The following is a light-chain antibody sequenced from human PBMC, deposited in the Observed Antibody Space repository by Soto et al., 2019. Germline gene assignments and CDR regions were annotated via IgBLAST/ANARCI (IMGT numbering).Light chain of an antibody. Sequence: IQMTQSPSAMSASVGDRVTITCRASQGISSALAWYQQKPGKAPKLLIYDASSSESGVPSRFSGSGSGTDFTLTISSLQPEDFATYYCQQFNNYLWTFGQGTKVDIK. V-gene: IGKV1D-13*01. CDR1: QGISSA. CDR3: QQFNNYLWT. CDR2: DAS. J-gene: IGKJ1*01.